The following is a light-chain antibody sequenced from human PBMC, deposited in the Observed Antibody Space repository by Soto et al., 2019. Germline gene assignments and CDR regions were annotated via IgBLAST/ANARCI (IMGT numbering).Light chain of an antibody. CDR1: SSNIGADYH. Sequence: QAVVTQPPSVSGAPGQRVTISCTGSSSNIGADYHVHWYQQLPGRTPKLLIYTNTNRPSGVPDRFSASKSGTSASLAITGLQAEDEADYYCQSYDISLNAWVFGGGTKLTVL. J-gene: IGLJ3*02. CDR3: QSYDISLNAWV. V-gene: IGLV1-40*01. CDR2: TNT.